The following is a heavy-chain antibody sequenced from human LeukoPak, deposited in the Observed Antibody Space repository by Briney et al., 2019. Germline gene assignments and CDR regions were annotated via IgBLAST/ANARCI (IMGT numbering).Heavy chain of an antibody. Sequence: SQTLSLTYAISGDSVSSNSAAWNWFRQSPSRGLEWLGRTYYRSKWYNDYAVSVKSRITINPDTSKNQFSLQLNSVTPEDTAVYYCARAGARSSGGGDWFDPWGQGTLVTVSS. CDR2: TYYRSKWYN. D-gene: IGHD6-19*01. J-gene: IGHJ5*02. CDR3: ARAGARSSGGGDWFDP. V-gene: IGHV6-1*01. CDR1: GDSVSSNSAA.